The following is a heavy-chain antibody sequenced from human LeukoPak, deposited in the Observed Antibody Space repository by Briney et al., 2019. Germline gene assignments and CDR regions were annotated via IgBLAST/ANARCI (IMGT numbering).Heavy chain of an antibody. J-gene: IGHJ4*02. CDR1: GFTFSSYA. Sequence: PGGSLRLSCAASGFTFSSYAMHWVRQAPGKGLEGVAVISYDGSNKYYADSVKGRFTISRDNSKNTLYLQMNSLRAEDTAVYYCARGAWWELLYTHFDYWGQGTLVTVSS. V-gene: IGHV3-30-3*01. CDR3: ARGAWWELLYTHFDY. CDR2: ISYDGSNK. D-gene: IGHD1-26*01.